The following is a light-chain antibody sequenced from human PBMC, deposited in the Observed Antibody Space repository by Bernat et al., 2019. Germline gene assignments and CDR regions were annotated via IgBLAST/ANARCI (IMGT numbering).Light chain of an antibody. CDR2: QVS. CDR1: QSLVYTDGNTY. Sequence: DVVMTQSPLSLPVTLGQPASISCISSQSLVYTDGNTYLSWFHQRPGQSPRRLIYQVSNRDFGVPDRLSGSGSGTDFTLKISWVEAEDVGVYFCMQGTHWPLTFGGGTKVEIK. J-gene: IGKJ4*01. V-gene: IGKV2-30*01. CDR3: MQGTHWPLT.